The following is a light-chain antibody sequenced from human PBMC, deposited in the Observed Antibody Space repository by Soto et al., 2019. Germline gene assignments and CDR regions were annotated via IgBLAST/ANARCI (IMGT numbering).Light chain of an antibody. V-gene: IGKV3-15*01. CDR3: QQAGT. CDR2: GPS. J-gene: IGKJ3*01. Sequence: EIVMTQSPATLSVSPGERATLSCRASQSVSSNLAWYQQKPGQAPRLLIYGPSTRATGIPARFSGSGSGTEFTLTISSLQSEDFAVYYCQQAGTFGPGTKVDIK. CDR1: QSVSSN.